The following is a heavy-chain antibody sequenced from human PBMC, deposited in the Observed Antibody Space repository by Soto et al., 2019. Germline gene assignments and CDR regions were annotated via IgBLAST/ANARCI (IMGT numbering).Heavy chain of an antibody. CDR3: ASGHDAYKVRY. Sequence: QVQLQESGPGLVKPSQTLSLTHTVSGGSISSGGTGSYWTWIRQLPGKGLEWIGYIYYTGNTYYNPSLKSRPTISIDTSENQFSLKLTSVTAADTAVYFCASGHDAYKVRYWGQGTLVTVSS. J-gene: IGHJ4*02. CDR1: GGSISSGGTGSY. CDR2: IYYTGNT. D-gene: IGHD1-1*01. V-gene: IGHV4-31*03.